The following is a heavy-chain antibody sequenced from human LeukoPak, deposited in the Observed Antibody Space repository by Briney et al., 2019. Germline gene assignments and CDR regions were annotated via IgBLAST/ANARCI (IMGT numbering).Heavy chain of an antibody. V-gene: IGHV4-39*07. CDR2: IYYSGST. CDR1: GGSISSSSYY. CDR3: ARERTTVTTNNWFDP. J-gene: IGHJ5*02. D-gene: IGHD4-17*01. Sequence: TPSETLSLTCTVSGGSISSSSYYWGWIRQPPGKGLEWIGSIYYSGSTYYNPSLKSRVTISVDTSKNQFSLKLSSVTAADTAVYYCARERTTVTTNNWFDPWGQGTLVTVSS.